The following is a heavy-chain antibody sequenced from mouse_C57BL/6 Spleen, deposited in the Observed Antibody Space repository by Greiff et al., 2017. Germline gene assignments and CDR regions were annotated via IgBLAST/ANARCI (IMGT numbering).Heavy chain of an antibody. CDR1: GYTFTSYW. V-gene: IGHV1-69*01. J-gene: IGHJ2*02. CDR3: ARSGVITTVVAPFDF. Sequence: VQLQQPGAELVMPGASVKLSCKASGYTFTSYWMHWVQQRPGQGLEWIGEIDPSDSYTNYNQKFKGKSTLTGDKSSSTAYMQLSSLTSEDSAVYYCARSGVITTVVAPFDFWGQGTSLTVSS. D-gene: IGHD1-1*01. CDR2: IDPSDSYT.